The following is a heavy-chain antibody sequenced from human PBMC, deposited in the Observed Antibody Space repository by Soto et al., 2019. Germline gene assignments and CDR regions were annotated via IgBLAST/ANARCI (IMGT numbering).Heavy chain of an antibody. CDR2: INHSGST. Sequence: PSETLSLTCAVYGGSFSGYYWSWIRQPPGKGLEWIGEINHSGSTNYNPSLKSRVTISVDTSKNQFSLKLSSVTAADTAVYYCARAPTRITIFGVVIILPFDYWGQGTLVTVSS. CDR3: ARAPTRITIFGVVIILPFDY. D-gene: IGHD3-3*01. CDR1: GGSFSGYY. V-gene: IGHV4-34*01. J-gene: IGHJ4*02.